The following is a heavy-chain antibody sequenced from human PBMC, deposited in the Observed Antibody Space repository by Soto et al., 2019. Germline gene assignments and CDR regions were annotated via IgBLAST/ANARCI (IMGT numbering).Heavy chain of an antibody. CDR1: GFTFSSYA. CDR2: ITCDGSNK. Sequence: PGGSLRLSCGASGFTFSSYAMNWVRQAPGKGLEWVALITCDGSNKYYADSVKGRFTISRDNSKNTLYLQMNSLRAEDTAVYYCAKETTATLFDYWGQGTLVTVSS. J-gene: IGHJ4*02. CDR3: AKETTATLFDY. V-gene: IGHV3-30*18. D-gene: IGHD4-17*01.